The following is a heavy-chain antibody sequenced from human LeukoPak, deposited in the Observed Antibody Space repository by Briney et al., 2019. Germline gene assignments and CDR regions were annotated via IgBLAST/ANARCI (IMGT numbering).Heavy chain of an antibody. Sequence: GESLKISCKGSGYSFTSYWIGWVRQMPGKGLEWMGIIYPGDSDTTYSPSFQGQVTISADKSISTAYLQWSSLKASDTAMYYCARQKVGYQLLTYFDYWGQGTLVTVSS. CDR1: GYSFTSYW. D-gene: IGHD2-2*01. CDR2: IYPGDSDT. V-gene: IGHV5-51*01. CDR3: ARQKVGYQLLTYFDY. J-gene: IGHJ4*02.